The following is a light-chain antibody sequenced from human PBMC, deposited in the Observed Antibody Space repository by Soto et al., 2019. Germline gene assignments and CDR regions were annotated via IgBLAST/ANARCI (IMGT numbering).Light chain of an antibody. CDR3: SASTGTTYV. CDR1: SSDVGGNKY. V-gene: IGLV2-14*01. CDR2: DVS. Sequence: QSALTQPASVSGSPGQSITISCTGSSSDVGGNKYVSWYQQYPGKAPKLMICDVSNRPSGVSNRFSGSKSGNTASLTISGLQAEDEADYYCSASTGTTYVFGTGTKLTVL. J-gene: IGLJ1*01.